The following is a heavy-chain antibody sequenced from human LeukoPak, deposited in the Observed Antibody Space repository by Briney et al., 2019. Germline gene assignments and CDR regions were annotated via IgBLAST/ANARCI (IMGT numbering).Heavy chain of an antibody. CDR2: IYYSGST. J-gene: IGHJ6*03. CDR1: GGSISSSSYY. Sequence: SETLSLTCTVSGGSISSSSYYWGWIRQPPGKGLEWIGSIYYSGSTYYNPSLKSRVTISVDTSKNQFSLKLSSVTAADTAVYYCARSPSGSYPYYYYYYMDVWGKGTTVTVSS. CDR3: ARSPSGSYPYYYYYYMDV. D-gene: IGHD1-26*01. V-gene: IGHV4-39*01.